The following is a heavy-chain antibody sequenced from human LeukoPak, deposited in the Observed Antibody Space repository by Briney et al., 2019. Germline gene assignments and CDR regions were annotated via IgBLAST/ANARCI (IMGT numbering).Heavy chain of an antibody. Sequence: ASVKVSCKASGYTFTSYGISWVRQAPGHRLEWIGWISAYNGNTNYAQKLQGRVTMTTDTSTSTAYMELRSLRSDDTAVYYCARDGRGDFWSGYSTAHYFDYWGQGTLVTVSS. CDR2: ISAYNGNT. CDR1: GYTFTSYG. D-gene: IGHD3-3*01. J-gene: IGHJ4*02. CDR3: ARDGRGDFWSGYSTAHYFDY. V-gene: IGHV1-18*01.